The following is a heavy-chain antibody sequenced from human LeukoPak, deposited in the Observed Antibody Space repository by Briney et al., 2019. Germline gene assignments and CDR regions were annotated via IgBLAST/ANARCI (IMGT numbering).Heavy chain of an antibody. V-gene: IGHV3-21*01. D-gene: IGHD5-18*01. J-gene: IGHJ3*02. CDR2: ISSSSSYI. CDR3: ARAVDTAMPDAFDI. Sequence: GGSLRLSGAASGFTFSSYAMSWVRQAPGKGLEWVSSISSSSSYIYYADSVKGRFTISRDNAKNSLYLQMNSLRAEDTAVYYCARAVDTAMPDAFDIWGQGTMVTVSS. CDR1: GFTFSSYA.